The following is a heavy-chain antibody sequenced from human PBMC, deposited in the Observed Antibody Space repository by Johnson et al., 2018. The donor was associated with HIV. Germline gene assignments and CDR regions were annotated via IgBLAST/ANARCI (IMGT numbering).Heavy chain of an antibody. D-gene: IGHD3-16*01. CDR3: ARDRNSGGGDADAFDI. Sequence: EVQLVESGGGLVQPGGSLRLSCAASGFTVSNKYMSWVRQAPGKGLEWVSVIYSGGSTYSADSVKGRFIISRDNSKNTLYFKMNSLGPDDTAVYDCARDRNSGGGDADAFDIWGQGTLVSVSS. CDR2: IYSGGST. J-gene: IGHJ3*02. CDR1: GFTVSNKY. V-gene: IGHV3-66*01.